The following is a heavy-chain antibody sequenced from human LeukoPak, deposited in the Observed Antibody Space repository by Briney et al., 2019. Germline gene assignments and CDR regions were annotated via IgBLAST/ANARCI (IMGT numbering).Heavy chain of an antibody. J-gene: IGHJ6*02. CDR2: IWYDGSNK. CDR3: AREGGDYYYYYGMDV. Sequence: GGSLRLSCAASGFTFSSYGMHWVRQAPGKGLEWVAVIWYDGSNKYYADSVKGRFTISRDNSKNTLYLQMNSLRAEDTAVYYCAREGGDYYYYYGMDVWGQGTTVTVSS. D-gene: IGHD4-17*01. CDR1: GFTFSSYG. V-gene: IGHV3-33*01.